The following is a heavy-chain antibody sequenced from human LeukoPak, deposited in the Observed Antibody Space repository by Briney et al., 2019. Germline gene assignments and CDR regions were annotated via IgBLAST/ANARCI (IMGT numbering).Heavy chain of an antibody. V-gene: IGHV4-31*03. Sequence: SQTLSLTCTVSGGSISNGGYYWSWIRQHPGKGLEWIGYIYYSGSTYYNPSLKSRVTISVDTSKNQFSLKLSSVGGVDTGENYCVPMREWFGELDYWGQGTLVTVSS. D-gene: IGHD3-10*01. CDR2: IYYSGST. CDR3: VPMREWFGELDY. CDR1: GGSISNGGYY. J-gene: IGHJ4*02.